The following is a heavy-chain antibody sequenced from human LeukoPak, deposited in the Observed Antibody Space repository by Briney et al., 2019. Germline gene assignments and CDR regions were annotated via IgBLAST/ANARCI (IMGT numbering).Heavy chain of an antibody. CDR1: GYTFTSYG. Sequence: ASVNVSCKASGYTFTSYGISWVRQAPGQGLEWMGWISANDGNTDYPQKLQGRVTMTTDTSTSTAYMELRSLRSDDTAVYYCARESHVTREDYWGQGTLVTVSS. J-gene: IGHJ4*02. V-gene: IGHV1-18*01. D-gene: IGHD3-10*01. CDR3: ARESHVTREDY. CDR2: ISANDGNT.